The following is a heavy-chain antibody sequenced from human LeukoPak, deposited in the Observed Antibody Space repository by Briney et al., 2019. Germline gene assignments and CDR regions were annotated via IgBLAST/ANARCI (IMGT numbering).Heavy chain of an antibody. D-gene: IGHD3-16*02. Sequence: GSLRLSCAASGFTFSSYAMSWVRQAPGKGLEWVSAISGSGGSTYYADSVKGRFTISRDNSKNTLYLQMNSLRAEDTAVYYCAKDQRWAIMITFGGVIVPDYWGQGTLVTVSS. CDR2: ISGSGGST. J-gene: IGHJ4*02. CDR3: AKDQRWAIMITFGGVIVPDY. V-gene: IGHV3-23*01. CDR1: GFTFSSYA.